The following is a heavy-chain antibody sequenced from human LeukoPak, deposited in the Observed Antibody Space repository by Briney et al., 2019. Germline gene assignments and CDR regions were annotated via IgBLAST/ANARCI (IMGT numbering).Heavy chain of an antibody. CDR1: GFTFSSYG. V-gene: IGHV3-30*18. CDR3: AKRYGSGSYPNWFDP. D-gene: IGHD3-10*01. Sequence: GGSLRLSCAAPGFTFSSYGMHWVRQAPGKGLEWVAVISYDGSNKYYADSVKGRFTISRDNSKNTLYLQMNSLRAEDTAVYYCAKRYGSGSYPNWFDPWGQGTLVTVSS. J-gene: IGHJ5*02. CDR2: ISYDGSNK.